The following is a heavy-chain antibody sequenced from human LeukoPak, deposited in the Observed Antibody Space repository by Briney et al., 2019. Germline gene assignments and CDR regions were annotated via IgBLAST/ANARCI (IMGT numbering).Heavy chain of an antibody. CDR3: AAAGNREYRAFDI. CDR2: IYYSEST. V-gene: IGHV4-39*01. Sequence: SETLPLTCTVSGGSISSSSYYWGWIRQPPGKGLEWIGSIYYSESTYYNPSLKSRVTISVDTSKNQFSLKLSSVTAADTAVYYCAAAGNREYRAFDIWGQGTMVTVSS. CDR1: GGSISSSSYY. J-gene: IGHJ3*02. D-gene: IGHD6-13*01.